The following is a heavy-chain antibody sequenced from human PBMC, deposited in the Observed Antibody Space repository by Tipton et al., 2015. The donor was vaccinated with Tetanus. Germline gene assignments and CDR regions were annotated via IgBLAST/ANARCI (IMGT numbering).Heavy chain of an antibody. D-gene: IGHD2-2*01. Sequence: QLVQSGAEVKKPGASVKVSCKASGYTFTSYYMHWVRQAPGQGLEWMGIINPSGGSTSYAQKFQGRVTMTRDTSTSTVYMELSSLRSEDTAVYYCARDCSSTSFYAGLDYWGQGTLVTVSS. V-gene: IGHV1-46*01. CDR2: INPSGGST. CDR1: GYTFTSYY. J-gene: IGHJ4*02. CDR3: ARDCSSTSFYAGLDY.